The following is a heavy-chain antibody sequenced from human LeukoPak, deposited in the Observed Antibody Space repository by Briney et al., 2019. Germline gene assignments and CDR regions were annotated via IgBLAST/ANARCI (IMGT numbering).Heavy chain of an antibody. CDR1: GFTFTSHT. J-gene: IGHJ5*02. CDR3: ARVMRHGEITFGGVIDLP. D-gene: IGHD3-16*02. Sequence: PGGSLRLSCAASGFTFTSHTMTWVRQAPGKGLEWVSLISSSSKDISYADSVKGRFTISRDNAKNSLYLQMNSLRAEDTAVYYCARVMRHGEITFGGVIDLPWGQGTLVTVSS. CDR2: ISSSSKDI. V-gene: IGHV3-21*04.